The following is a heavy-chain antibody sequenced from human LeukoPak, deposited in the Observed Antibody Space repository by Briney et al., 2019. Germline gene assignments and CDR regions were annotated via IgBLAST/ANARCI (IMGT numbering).Heavy chain of an antibody. CDR1: GGSISSYY. J-gene: IGHJ4*02. CDR3: ARRSYYDFWSGYYRAFDY. CDR2: IYTSGST. D-gene: IGHD3-3*01. V-gene: IGHV4-4*07. Sequence: PSETLSLTCTVSGGSISSYYWSWIRQPAGKGLEWIGRIYTSGSTNYNPSLKSRVTMSVDTSKNQFSLKLSSVTAADTAVYYCARRSYYDFWSGYYRAFDYWGQGTLVTVSS.